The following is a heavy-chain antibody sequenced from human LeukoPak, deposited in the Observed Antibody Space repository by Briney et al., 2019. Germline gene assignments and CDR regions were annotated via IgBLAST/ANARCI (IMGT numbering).Heavy chain of an antibody. CDR1: GGSFSGYY. Sequence: PSETLSLTCAVYGGSFSGYYWSWIRQPPGKGLEWIGEINHSGSTNYNPSLKSRVTISVDTSKNQFSLKLSYVTAADTAVYYCARGGLTGGFDYWGQGTLVTVSS. CDR3: ARGGLTGGFDY. D-gene: IGHD1-14*01. CDR2: INHSGST. V-gene: IGHV4-34*01. J-gene: IGHJ4*02.